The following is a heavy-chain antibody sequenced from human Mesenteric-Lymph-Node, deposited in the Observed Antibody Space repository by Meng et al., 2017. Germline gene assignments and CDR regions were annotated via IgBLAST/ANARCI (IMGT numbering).Heavy chain of an antibody. Sequence: VQVVQSGVEVKKPGASVNVSCKASGYTFTSYAMNWVRQAPGQGLEWMGWINTNTGNPTYAQGFTGRFVFSLDTSVSTAYLQISSLKAEDTAVYYCARAEKFKRLGRNWFDPWGQGTLVTVSS. CDR1: GYTFTSYA. J-gene: IGHJ5*02. CDR2: INTNTGNP. CDR3: ARAEKFKRLGRNWFDP. D-gene: IGHD7-27*01. V-gene: IGHV7-4-1*02.